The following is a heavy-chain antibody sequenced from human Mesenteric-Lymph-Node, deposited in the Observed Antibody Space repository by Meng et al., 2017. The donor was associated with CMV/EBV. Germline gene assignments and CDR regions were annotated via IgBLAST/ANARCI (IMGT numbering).Heavy chain of an antibody. CDR2: MNPNSGNT. D-gene: IGHD1-7*01. Sequence: ASVKVSCKASGYTFTSYDINWVRQATGQRLEWMGWMNPNSGNTGYAQKFQGRVTITRNTSISTAYMELSSLRSEDTAVYYCARGSFRNYDSYYYYGMDVWGQGTTVTVSS. V-gene: IGHV1-8*03. J-gene: IGHJ6*02. CDR1: GYTFTSYD. CDR3: ARGSFRNYDSYYYYGMDV.